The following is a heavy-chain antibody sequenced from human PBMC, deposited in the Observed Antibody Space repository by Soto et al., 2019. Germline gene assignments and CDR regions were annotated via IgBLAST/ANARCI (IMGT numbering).Heavy chain of an antibody. Sequence: PSETLSLTCTVSGGSITTYYWSWIRQPPGKGLEWIGYIYYSGSTNYSPSLKSRVTISVDTSKNQFSLKLSSVTAADTAVYYCARHSRDSAVVTSPTPLFWFXPWGQGTLVTVSS. CDR3: ARHSRDSAVVTSPTPLFWFXP. CDR2: IYYSGST. CDR1: GGSITTYY. D-gene: IGHD2-21*02. J-gene: IGHJ5*02. V-gene: IGHV4-59*08.